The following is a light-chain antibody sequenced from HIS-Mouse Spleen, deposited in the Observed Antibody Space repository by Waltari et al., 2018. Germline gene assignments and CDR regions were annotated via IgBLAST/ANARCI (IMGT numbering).Light chain of an antibody. CDR2: EGS. Sequence: QSALTQPASVSGSPGQSITIPCTGTSSDVGSYNLVSWYQQHPGKAPKRMIYEGSKRPSGVSNRVLGSSAGTTASLTISGLQAEDEADYYCCSYAGSSTVVFGGGTKLTVL. J-gene: IGLJ2*01. CDR3: CSYAGSSTVV. V-gene: IGLV2-23*01. CDR1: SSDVGSYNL.